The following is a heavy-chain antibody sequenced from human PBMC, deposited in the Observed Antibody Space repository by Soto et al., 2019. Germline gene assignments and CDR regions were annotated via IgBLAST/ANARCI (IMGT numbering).Heavy chain of an antibody. V-gene: IGHV3-7*01. J-gene: IGHJ6*02. CDR1: GFPFTSYW. CDR2: IKGDGSEK. Sequence: PGGSLRLGWVASGFPFTSYWISWVRQAPGKGLEWVANIKGDGSEKKYVDSVKGRFTISRDNAHNSVSLQMNSLRAEDTALYYCGRDEVRNGVGVWGQGTTVTVSS. CDR3: GRDEVRNGVGV.